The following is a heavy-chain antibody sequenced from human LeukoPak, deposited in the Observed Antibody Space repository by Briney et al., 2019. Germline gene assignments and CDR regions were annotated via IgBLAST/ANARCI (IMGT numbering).Heavy chain of an antibody. CDR3: ARDFVLMVYAIYGMDV. V-gene: IGHV3-33*01. CDR1: GFTFSSYG. Sequence: PGGSLRLSCAASGFTFSSYGMHWVRQAPGKGLEWVAVIWYDGSNKYYADSVKGRFTISRDNSKNTLYLQMNSLRAEDTAVYYCARDFVLMVYAIYGMDVWGQGTTVTVSS. D-gene: IGHD2-8*01. CDR2: IWYDGSNK. J-gene: IGHJ6*02.